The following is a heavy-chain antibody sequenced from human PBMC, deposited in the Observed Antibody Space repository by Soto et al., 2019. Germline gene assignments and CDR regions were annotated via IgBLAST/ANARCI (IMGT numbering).Heavy chain of an antibody. J-gene: IGHJ4*01. CDR2: IIPLFGIL. V-gene: IGHV1-69*02. CDR1: GGTFSNHL. CDR3: ASGSLYGSGSYPVDY. Sequence: QVQLVQSGAEVKKPGSSVNVSCKASGGTFSNHLISWVRQAPGQGLEWMGTIIPLFGILNYAQKLQGRVTISSEKSAXTAYMELSSLRSDDTAVYYCASGSLYGSGSYPVDYWGQGTLVTVSS. D-gene: IGHD3-10*01.